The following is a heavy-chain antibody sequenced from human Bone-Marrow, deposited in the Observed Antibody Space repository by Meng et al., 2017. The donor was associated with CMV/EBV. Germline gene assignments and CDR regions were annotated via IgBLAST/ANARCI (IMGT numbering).Heavy chain of an antibody. D-gene: IGHD3-3*01. J-gene: IGHJ3*02. CDR3: ARDARVTIFGVVIDAFAI. V-gene: IGHV3-21*01. CDR1: GFTFSSYS. CDR2: ISSSSSYI. Sequence: GESLKISCAASGFTFSSYSMNWVRQAPGKGLEWVSSISSSSSYIYYADSVKGRFTISRDNAKNSLYLQMNSLRAEDTAVYYCARDARVTIFGVVIDAFAIWGPGKMVNVSS.